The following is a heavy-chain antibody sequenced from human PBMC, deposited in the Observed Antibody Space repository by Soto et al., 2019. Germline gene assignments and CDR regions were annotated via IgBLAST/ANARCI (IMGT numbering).Heavy chain of an antibody. V-gene: IGHV4-59*01. Sequence: PSETLSLTCTVSGGSMNNYYGSWVRQPPGKGLEWIGYMYYSGRSNYNSSLWSRVTISVDTSKNQFSLKLSSVTAADTAMYYCVRSGHSFGGGTWGLGTLVTVSS. CDR1: GGSMNNYY. J-gene: IGHJ5*02. CDR2: MYYSGRS. CDR3: VRSGHSFGGGT. D-gene: IGHD3-16*01.